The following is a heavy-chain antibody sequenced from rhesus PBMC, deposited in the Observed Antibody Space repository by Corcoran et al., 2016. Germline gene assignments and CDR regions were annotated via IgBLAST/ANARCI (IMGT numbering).Heavy chain of an antibody. CDR3: VRPGYSGDFDY. Sequence: QVTLKESGPALVKPTQTLTPTCTFSGFSPTTSGMGVGWIRPPPGKALEWLALIYWDDDKRYSTSLKTRLTISKDTSKNQVVLTMTNMDPVDTATYYCVRPGYSGDFDYWGQGVLVTVSS. V-gene: IGHV2-174*01. J-gene: IGHJ4*01. CDR1: GFSPTTSGMG. D-gene: IGHD5-42*01. CDR2: IYWDDDK.